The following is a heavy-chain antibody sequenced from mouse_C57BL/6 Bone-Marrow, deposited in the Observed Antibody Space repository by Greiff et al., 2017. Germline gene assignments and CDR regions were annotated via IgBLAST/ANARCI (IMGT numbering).Heavy chain of an antibody. CDR2: ISSGSSTI. D-gene: IGHD1-1*01. Sequence: EVQVVESGGGLVKPGGSLKLSCAASGFTFRDYGLPWVRQAPEKGLEWVAYISSGSSTIYYADTVKGRFTISSDNAKNTLFLQMTSRRSEDTAMDYCARTDYYGSSYVGCYRGQCTTLTVAS. CDR1: GFTFRDYG. V-gene: IGHV5-17*01. J-gene: IGHJ2*01. CDR3: ARTDYYGSSYVGCY.